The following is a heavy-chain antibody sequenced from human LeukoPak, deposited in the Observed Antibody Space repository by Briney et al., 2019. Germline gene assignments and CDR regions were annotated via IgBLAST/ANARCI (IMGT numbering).Heavy chain of an antibody. V-gene: IGHV4-34*01. J-gene: IGHJ4*02. CDR1: DGSLSGYY. D-gene: IGHD1-26*01. CDR2: INHSGST. Sequence: SETLSLTCAVYDGSLSGYYWGWIRQPPGKGLEWIGEINHSGSTNYNPSLKSRVSISIDTSKNQFSLNLTSVTAADTAVYYCVSRGRWGQGTLVTVSS. CDR3: VSRGR.